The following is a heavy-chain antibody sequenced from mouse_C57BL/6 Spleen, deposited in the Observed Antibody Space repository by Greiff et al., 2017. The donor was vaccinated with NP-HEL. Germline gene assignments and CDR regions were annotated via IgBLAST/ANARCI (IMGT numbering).Heavy chain of an antibody. Sequence: QVQLKQPGAELVKPGASVKMSCKASGYTFTSYWITWVKQRPGQGLEWIGDIYPGSGSTNYNEKFKSKATLTVDTSSSTAYMQLSSLTSEDSAVYYCARRAVQSSGDYAMDYWGQGTSVTVSS. CDR1: GYTFTSYW. J-gene: IGHJ4*01. D-gene: IGHD1-1*01. V-gene: IGHV1-55*01. CDR3: ARRAVQSSGDYAMDY. CDR2: IYPGSGST.